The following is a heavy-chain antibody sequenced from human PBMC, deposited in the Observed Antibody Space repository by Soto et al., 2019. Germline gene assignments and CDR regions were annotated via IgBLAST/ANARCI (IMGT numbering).Heavy chain of an antibody. D-gene: IGHD1-26*01. V-gene: IGHV3-30*18. CDR1: GFTFSSYG. Sequence: PWGSLRLSCAASGFTFSSYGMHWVRQAPGKGLEWVAVISYDGSNKYYADSVKGRFTISRDNSKNTLYLQMNSLRAEDTAVYYCAKVGAAYYYYYGMDVWGQGTTVTVSS. CDR3: AKVGAAYYYYYGMDV. J-gene: IGHJ6*02. CDR2: ISYDGSNK.